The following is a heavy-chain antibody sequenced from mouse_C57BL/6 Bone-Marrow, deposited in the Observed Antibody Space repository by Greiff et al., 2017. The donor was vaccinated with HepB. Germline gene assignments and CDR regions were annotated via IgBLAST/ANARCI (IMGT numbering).Heavy chain of an antibody. Sequence: EVKVVESGGGLVQPGGSLKLSCAASGFTFSDYYMYWVRQTPEKRLEWVAYISNGGGSTYYPDTVKGRFTISRDNAKNTLYLQMSRLKSEDTAMYYGARRGSYYDDAMDYWGQGTSVTVSS. CDR2: ISNGGGST. CDR1: GFTFSDYY. V-gene: IGHV5-12*01. J-gene: IGHJ4*01. CDR3: ARRGSYYDDAMDY. D-gene: IGHD1-1*01.